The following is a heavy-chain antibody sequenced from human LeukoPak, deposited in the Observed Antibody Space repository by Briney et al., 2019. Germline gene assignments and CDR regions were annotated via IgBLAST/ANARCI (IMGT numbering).Heavy chain of an antibody. V-gene: IGHV3-21*01. J-gene: IGHJ4*02. CDR1: GFTFSSYS. D-gene: IGHD2-2*01. CDR2: ISSSSSYI. Sequence: PGGSLRLSCAASGFTFSSYSMNWVRQAPGKGLEWVSSISSSSSYIYYADSVKGRFTISRDNAKNSLYLQMNSLRAEDTAVYYCARGYCSSTSCYASGYRGEGTLVTVSS. CDR3: ARGYCSSTSCYASGY.